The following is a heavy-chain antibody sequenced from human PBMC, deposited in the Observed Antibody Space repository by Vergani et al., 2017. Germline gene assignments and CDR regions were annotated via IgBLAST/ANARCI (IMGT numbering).Heavy chain of an antibody. CDR1: GGSISSGDYH. J-gene: IGHJ4*02. D-gene: IGHD6-13*01. CDR2: IYYSGST. CDR3: ARVRDSRSSCWDGPFDY. V-gene: IGHV4-30-4*08. Sequence: QVQLQESGPGLVKPSQTLSLTCTVSGGSISSGDYHWSWIRQPPGKGLEWIGYIYYSGSTYYNPSLKSRVTISVDTSKNQFSLKLSSVTAADTAVYYCARVRDSRSSCWDGPFDYWGQGTLVTVSS.